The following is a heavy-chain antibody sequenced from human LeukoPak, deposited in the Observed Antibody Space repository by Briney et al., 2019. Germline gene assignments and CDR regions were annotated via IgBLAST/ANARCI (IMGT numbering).Heavy chain of an antibody. CDR1: GFTFSSYA. J-gene: IGHJ4*02. CDR2: ISGSGGST. V-gene: IGHV3-23*01. D-gene: IGHD3-3*01. CDR3: AKAQVFGVVITKVHYFDY. Sequence: GGSLRLSCAASGFTFSSYAMSWVRQAPGKGLEWVSAISGSGGSTYYADSVKGRFTISRDNSKNTLYPQMNSLRAEDTAVYYCAKAQVFGVVITKVHYFDYWGQGTLVTVSS.